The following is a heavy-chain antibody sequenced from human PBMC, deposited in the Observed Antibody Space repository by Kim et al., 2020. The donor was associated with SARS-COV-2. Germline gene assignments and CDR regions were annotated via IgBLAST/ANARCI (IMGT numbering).Heavy chain of an antibody. CDR3: ASATQSGEHWLGT. CDR1: GYSFTSYW. CDR2: IDPSDSYT. J-gene: IGHJ5*02. Sequence: GESLKISCKGSGYSFTSYWISWVRQMPGKGLEWMGRIDPSDSYTNYSPSFQGHVTISADKSISTAYLQWSSLKASDTAMYYCASATQSGEHWLGTWGQGTLVTVSS. V-gene: IGHV5-10-1*01. D-gene: IGHD6-19*01.